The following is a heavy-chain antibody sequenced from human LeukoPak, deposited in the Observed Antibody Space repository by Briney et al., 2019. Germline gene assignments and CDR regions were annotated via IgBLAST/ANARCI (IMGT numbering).Heavy chain of an antibody. CDR1: GYTFTGYY. CDR3: ATASRYFDWLSPSDY. J-gene: IGHJ4*02. Sequence: ASVKVSCKASGYTFTGYYMHWVRQAPAPGLERFGWINPNSGGTNYAQKSQARVTMTRDTSISTAYMELSRLTADDTAVYYGATASRYFDWLSPSDYWGQGTLVTVSS. D-gene: IGHD3-9*01. V-gene: IGHV1-2*02. CDR2: INPNSGGT.